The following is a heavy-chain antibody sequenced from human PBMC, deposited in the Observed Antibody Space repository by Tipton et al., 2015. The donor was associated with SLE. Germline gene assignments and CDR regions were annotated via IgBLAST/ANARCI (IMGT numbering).Heavy chain of an antibody. D-gene: IGHD5-18*01. Sequence: QLVQSGAEVKKPGASVRVSCKASGYTFTTYGISWVRQAPGQGLEWMGWISTYNGNTNYAQKPQGRVTMTSDTSTSTAYMGLRSLRSDDTAIYYRARVLVVTAMGVFDFWGQGTLVSVSS. CDR2: ISTYNGNT. V-gene: IGHV1-18*01. J-gene: IGHJ4*02. CDR1: GYTFTTYG. CDR3: ARVLVVTAMGVFDF.